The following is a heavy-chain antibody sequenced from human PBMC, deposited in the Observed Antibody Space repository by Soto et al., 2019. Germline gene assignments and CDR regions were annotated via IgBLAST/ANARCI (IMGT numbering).Heavy chain of an antibody. CDR1: GFTFSSYG. CDR3: AKEGGLSGSYYISSSYYFDY. D-gene: IGHD1-26*01. V-gene: IGHV3-30*18. Sequence: AGSLRLSCVASGFTFSSYGMHWVRQAPGKGLEWVAIISYDGSNTYYADSVKGRFTISRDNSKNTLYLQMNSLRAEDTSVYYCAKEGGLSGSYYISSSYYFDYWGQGTLVTVSS. CDR2: ISYDGSNT. J-gene: IGHJ4*02.